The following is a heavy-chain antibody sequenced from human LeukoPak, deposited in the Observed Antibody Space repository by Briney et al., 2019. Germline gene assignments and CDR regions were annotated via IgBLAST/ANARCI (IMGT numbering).Heavy chain of an antibody. Sequence: GSLRLSCAASGFIFSSHSMSWVRQAPGKGLEWVSYISRSGSTIYYADSVKGRFTISRDNAKNSLYLQMNSLRAEDTAVYYCARTYYYDSTDAFEIWGQGTMVTVSS. D-gene: IGHD3-22*01. CDR3: ARTYYYDSTDAFEI. CDR1: GFIFSSHS. CDR2: ISRSGSTI. J-gene: IGHJ3*02. V-gene: IGHV3-48*04.